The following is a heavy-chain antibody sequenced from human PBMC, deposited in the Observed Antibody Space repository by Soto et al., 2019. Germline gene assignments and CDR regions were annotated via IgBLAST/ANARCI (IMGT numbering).Heavy chain of an antibody. V-gene: IGHV1-2*04. D-gene: IGHD6-6*01. Sequence: ASVKVSCKASGYTFTGYYMHWVRQAPGQGLEWMGWINPNSGGTNYAQKFQGWVTMTRDTSISTAYMELSRLRSDDTAVYYCARVGLNSISSSRGAFDIWGQGTMVTVSS. CDR2: INPNSGGT. CDR3: ARVGLNSISSSRGAFDI. CDR1: GYTFTGYY. J-gene: IGHJ3*02.